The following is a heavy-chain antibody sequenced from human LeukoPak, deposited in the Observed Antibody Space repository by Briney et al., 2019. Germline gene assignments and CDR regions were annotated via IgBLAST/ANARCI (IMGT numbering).Heavy chain of an antibody. CDR2: IIPIFGTA. Sequence: SVKVSCKASGGTFSSYAISWVRQAPGQGLEWMGGIIPIFGTANYAQKFQGRVTITADESTSTAYMELSSLRSEDTAVYYCARRRSGPPSVRDAFDIWGQGTMVTVSS. CDR1: GGTFSSYA. D-gene: IGHD3-3*01. V-gene: IGHV1-69*13. J-gene: IGHJ3*02. CDR3: ARRRSGPPSVRDAFDI.